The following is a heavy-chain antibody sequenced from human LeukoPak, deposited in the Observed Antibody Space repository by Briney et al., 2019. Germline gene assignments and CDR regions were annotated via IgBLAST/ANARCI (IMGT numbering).Heavy chain of an antibody. Sequence: SETLSLTCTVSGGSISSYYWSWIRQPPGKGLEWIGYIYYSGSTNYNPSLKSRVTISVDTSKNQFSLKLSSVTAADTAVYYCARVGTYGSGSYLSWLDYWGQGTLVAVSS. V-gene: IGHV4-59*01. D-gene: IGHD3-10*01. CDR1: GGSISSYY. CDR3: ARVGTYGSGSYLSWLDY. CDR2: IYYSGST. J-gene: IGHJ4*02.